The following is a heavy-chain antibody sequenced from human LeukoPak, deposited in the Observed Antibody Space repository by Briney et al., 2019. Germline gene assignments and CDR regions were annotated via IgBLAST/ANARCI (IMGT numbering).Heavy chain of an antibody. Sequence: ASVKLSCKASGSTFTGYYINWGRQAPGQGLEWMGIINPSRGSTNYAQKFQGRVTMTRDTSTSTVYMELSSLRSEDTAVYYCARGDHVRIYAESAFDIWGQGTMVSVSS. CDR1: GSTFTGYY. CDR3: ARGDHVRIYAESAFDI. J-gene: IGHJ3*02. D-gene: IGHD5/OR15-5a*01. CDR2: INPSRGST. V-gene: IGHV1-46*01.